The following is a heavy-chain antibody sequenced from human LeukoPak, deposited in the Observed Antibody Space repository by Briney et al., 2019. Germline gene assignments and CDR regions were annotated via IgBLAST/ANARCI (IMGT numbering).Heavy chain of an antibody. D-gene: IGHD4-17*01. CDR1: GLTFSSHS. J-gene: IGHJ4*02. V-gene: IGHV3-21*01. Sequence: GGSLRLSCAASGLTFSSHSMNWVRQAPGKGLEWVSSISSSSSYIYYADSVKGRFTISRDNAKNSLYLQMNSLRAEDTAVYYCARGFTVTPDYWGQGTLVTVSS. CDR3: ARGFTVTPDY. CDR2: ISSSSSYI.